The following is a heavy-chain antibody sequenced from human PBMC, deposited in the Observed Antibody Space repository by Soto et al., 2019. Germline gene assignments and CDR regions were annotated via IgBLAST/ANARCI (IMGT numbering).Heavy chain of an antibody. Sequence: QVQLVESGGGVVQPGRSLRLSCAASEFTFSSYGMHWVRQAPGKGLEWVAVISYDGSNKYYADSVKGRFTISRDNSKNTLYLQMNSLRAEDTAVYYCAKDSPPYYGSGSYVDYWGQGTLVTVSS. J-gene: IGHJ4*02. CDR2: ISYDGSNK. CDR3: AKDSPPYYGSGSYVDY. CDR1: EFTFSSYG. V-gene: IGHV3-30*18. D-gene: IGHD3-10*01.